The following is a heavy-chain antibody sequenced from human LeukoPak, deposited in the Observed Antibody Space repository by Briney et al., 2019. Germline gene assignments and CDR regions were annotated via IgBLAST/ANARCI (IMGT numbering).Heavy chain of an antibody. CDR2: INPNSGGT. D-gene: IGHD6-19*01. V-gene: IGHV1-2*02. J-gene: IGHJ4*02. CDR3: ARDSVAGTTVYSFDF. CDR1: GYTFTGYY. Sequence: ASVKVSCKASGYTFTGYYMHWVRQAPGQGLEWIGWINPNSGGTNYAQKFQGRVTMTRDTSISTAYMELSRLRSDDTAVYYCARDSVAGTTVYSFDFWGQGTLVTVSS.